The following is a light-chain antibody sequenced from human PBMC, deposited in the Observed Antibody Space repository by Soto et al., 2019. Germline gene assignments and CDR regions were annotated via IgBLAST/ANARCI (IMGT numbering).Light chain of an antibody. CDR3: AAWDDSLSGVL. CDR2: SNN. J-gene: IGLJ2*01. Sequence: QSVLTQPPSASGTPGQRVTMSCSGSDSNIGSNTVSWYQQFPGTAPKLLIYSNNQRPSGVPDRVSGSKSATSASLAISGLQSEDEADYYCAAWDDSLSGVLFGGGTKLTVL. CDR1: DSNIGSNT. V-gene: IGLV1-44*01.